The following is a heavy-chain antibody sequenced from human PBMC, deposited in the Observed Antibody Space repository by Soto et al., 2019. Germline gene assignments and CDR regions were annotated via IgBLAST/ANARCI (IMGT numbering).Heavy chain of an antibody. D-gene: IGHD2-15*01. V-gene: IGHV4-30-4*01. CDR2: IYYSGST. Sequence: SETLSLTCTVSGGSISSGGYYWSWIRQHPGKGLEWIGYIYYSGSTYYNPSLKSRVTISVDTSKNQFSLKLSSVTAADTAVYYCARHHCSGGSCYSMGPWGQGTLVTVSS. J-gene: IGHJ5*02. CDR3: ARHHCSGGSCYSMGP. CDR1: GGSISSGGYY.